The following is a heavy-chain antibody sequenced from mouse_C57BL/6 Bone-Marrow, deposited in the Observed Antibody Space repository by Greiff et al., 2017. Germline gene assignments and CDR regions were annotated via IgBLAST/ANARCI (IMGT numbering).Heavy chain of an antibody. V-gene: IGHV1-50*01. J-gene: IGHJ3*01. CDR1: GYTFTSYW. CDR2: IDPSDSYT. D-gene: IGHD6-5*01. CDR3: ARSYRGFAY. Sequence: VQLQQPGAELVKPGASVKLSCKASGYTFTSYWMQWVKQRPGQGLEWIGEIDPSDSYTNYNQKFKGKATLTVDTSSSTAYLQLSSLPSEDSAVYYCARSYRGFAYWGQGTLVTVSA.